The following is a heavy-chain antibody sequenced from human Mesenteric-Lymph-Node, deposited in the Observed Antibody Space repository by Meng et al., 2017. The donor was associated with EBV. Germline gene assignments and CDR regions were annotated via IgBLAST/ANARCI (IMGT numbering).Heavy chain of an antibody. CDR3: ARVSAYDSSGLDY. CDR2: ISAYNANT. D-gene: IGHD3-22*01. V-gene: IGHV1-18*01. J-gene: IGHJ4*02. Sequence: QVQSVQAGAEVKKPGASGKVSCKASGYTFSNYGITWVRQAPGQGLEWMGWISAYNANTDYAQSFRGRVTMTKDTSTSTAYLDLRSLRSDDTAVYYCARVSAYDSSGLDYWGQGTLVTVSS. CDR1: GYTFSNYG.